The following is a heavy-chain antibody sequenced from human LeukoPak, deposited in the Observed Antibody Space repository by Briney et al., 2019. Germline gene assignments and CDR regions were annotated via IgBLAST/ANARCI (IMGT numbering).Heavy chain of an antibody. J-gene: IGHJ4*02. CDR3: ARVLDYYDSSGYSNWVY. Sequence: PSETLSLTCTVSGYSISSGYYWGWIRQPPGKGLEWIGSIYHSGSTYYNPSLKSRVTISVDTSKNQFSLKLSSVTAADTAVYYCARVLDYYDSSGYSNWVYWGQGTLVTVSS. V-gene: IGHV4-38-2*02. CDR1: GYSISSGYY. CDR2: IYHSGST. D-gene: IGHD3-22*01.